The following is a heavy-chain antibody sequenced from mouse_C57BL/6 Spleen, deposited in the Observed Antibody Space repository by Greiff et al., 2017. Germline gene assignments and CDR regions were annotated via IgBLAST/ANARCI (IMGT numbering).Heavy chain of an antibody. V-gene: IGHV8-12*01. CDR1: GFSLSTSGMG. CDR3: ARSIYYEYEAGFAY. CDR2: IYWDDDT. Sequence: QVTLKVSGPGILQSSQTLCLTCSFSGFSLSTSGMGVSWICQPSGKGLEWLAHIYWDDDTRYTPSLKSRLTISKDTSRNQVILKITSVDTAETATYNCARSIYYEYEAGFAYWGQGTLVTVSA. D-gene: IGHD2-4*01. J-gene: IGHJ3*01.